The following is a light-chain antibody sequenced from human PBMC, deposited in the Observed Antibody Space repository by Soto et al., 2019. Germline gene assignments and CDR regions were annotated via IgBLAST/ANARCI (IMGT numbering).Light chain of an antibody. CDR2: AAS. J-gene: IGKJ1*01. CDR1: QGISNY. Sequence: DIQMTQSPSSLSTSFGDRVTITCRASQGISNYLDCYQQKPGKVPKLLIYAASTLQSGVPSRFSGSGSGTDFTLTISSLQPEDVATYYCQKYNSAPWTFGQGTKVDIK. CDR3: QKYNSAPWT. V-gene: IGKV1-27*01.